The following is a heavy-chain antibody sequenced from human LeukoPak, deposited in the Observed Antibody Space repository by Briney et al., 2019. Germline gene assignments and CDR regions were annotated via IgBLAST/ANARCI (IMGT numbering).Heavy chain of an antibody. CDR2: ISGSGGST. CDR3: AKVLSLIFWSFDY. CDR1: GFTFSSYA. V-gene: IGHV3-23*01. J-gene: IGHJ4*02. Sequence: PGGSLRLSCAASGFTFSSYAMSWVRQAPGEGLEWVSAISGSGGSTYYADSVKGRFTISRDNSKNTLYLQLNGLKAEDTAVYYCAKVLSLIFWSFDYWGQGILVTVSS. D-gene: IGHD3-9*01.